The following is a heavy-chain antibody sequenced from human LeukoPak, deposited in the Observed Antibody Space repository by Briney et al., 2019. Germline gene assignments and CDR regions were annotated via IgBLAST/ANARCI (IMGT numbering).Heavy chain of an antibody. CDR3: ARVYYDSSGYFPPYYYYYGMDV. J-gene: IGHJ6*02. Sequence: SVKVSCKASGGTFSSYAISWVRQAPGQGLEWMGGIIPIFGTANYAQKFQGRVTITADESTSTAYMELSSLRSEDTAVYYCARVYYDSSGYFPPYYYYYGMDVWGQGTTVTVSS. CDR1: GGTFSSYA. CDR2: IIPIFGTA. V-gene: IGHV1-69*13. D-gene: IGHD3-22*01.